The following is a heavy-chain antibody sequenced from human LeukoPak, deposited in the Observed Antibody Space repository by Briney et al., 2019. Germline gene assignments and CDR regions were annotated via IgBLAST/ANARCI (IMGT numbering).Heavy chain of an antibody. CDR2: MNPNSGNT. Sequence: ASVKVSCKASGYTFTSYDINWVRQATGQGLEWMGWMNPNSGNTGYAQKFQGRVTMTRNTSISTAYMELSSLRSDDTAVYYCAREDYYYDSSGYPDYYFDYWGQGTLVTVSS. V-gene: IGHV1-8*01. J-gene: IGHJ4*02. CDR1: GYTFTSYD. CDR3: AREDYYYDSSGYPDYYFDY. D-gene: IGHD3-22*01.